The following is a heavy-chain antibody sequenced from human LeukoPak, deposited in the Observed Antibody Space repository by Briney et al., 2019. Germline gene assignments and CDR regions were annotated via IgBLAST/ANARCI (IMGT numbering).Heavy chain of an antibody. CDR1: GFSFSSYA. D-gene: IGHD2-21*01. CDR3: AKVSYCGGDCHLGYFDY. CDR2: ISGSGGST. Sequence: GGSLRLSCAVSGFSFSSYAMSWVRQAPGKGLEWVSAISGSGGSTYYADSVKGRFTISRDNPKNTLYLQMNSLRAEDTAVYYCAKVSYCGGDCHLGYFDYWGQGTLVTVSS. J-gene: IGHJ4*02. V-gene: IGHV3-23*01.